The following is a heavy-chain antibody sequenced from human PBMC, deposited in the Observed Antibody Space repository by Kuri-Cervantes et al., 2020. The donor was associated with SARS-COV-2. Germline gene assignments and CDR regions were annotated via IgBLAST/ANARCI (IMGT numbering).Heavy chain of an antibody. Sequence: ASVKVSCKASGYAFTSRGISWVRQAPGEGFEWMGWISAYRGHTNYAENLQDRFTMTTDTATSTAYMELRSLRSDDTAVYYCARDTGYGADYFDYWGQGTLVTVSS. CDR1: GYAFTSRG. J-gene: IGHJ4*02. CDR3: ARDTGYGADYFDY. V-gene: IGHV1-18*01. D-gene: IGHD4-17*01. CDR2: ISAYRGHT.